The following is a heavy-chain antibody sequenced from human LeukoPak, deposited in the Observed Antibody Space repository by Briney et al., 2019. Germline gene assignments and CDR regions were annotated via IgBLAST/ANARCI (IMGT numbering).Heavy chain of an antibody. CDR1: GYTFTSYD. D-gene: IGHD5-12*01. V-gene: IGHV1-8*01. Sequence: ALVKVSCKASGYTFTSYDINWVRQATGQGLEWMGWMNPNSGNTGYAQKFQGRVTMTRNTSISTAYMELSSLRSEDTAVYYCARGPVWTTTLFGSARPAVDMGMDVWGQGTTVTVSS. J-gene: IGHJ6*02. CDR3: ARGPVWTTTLFGSARPAVDMGMDV. CDR2: MNPNSGNT.